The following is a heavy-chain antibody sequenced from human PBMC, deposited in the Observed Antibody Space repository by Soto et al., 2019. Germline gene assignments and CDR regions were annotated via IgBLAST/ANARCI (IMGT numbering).Heavy chain of an antibody. CDR2: IKTDGTVT. J-gene: IGHJ4*02. CDR1: GFTFSSYW. D-gene: IGHD3-16*01. V-gene: IGHV3-74*03. CDR3: AKDLSWGQCDY. Sequence: HPGGSLRLSCAASGFTFSSYWMHWVRQDAGKGLLWVSSIKTDGTVTQYADSVKGRFTVSRDNAKNTLYLQMNSLRAEDTAVYYCAKDLSWGQCDYWGQGA.